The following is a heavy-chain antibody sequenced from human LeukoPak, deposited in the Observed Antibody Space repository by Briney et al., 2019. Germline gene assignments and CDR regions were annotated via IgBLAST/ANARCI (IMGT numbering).Heavy chain of an antibody. Sequence: SETLSLTCAVYGGSFSGYYWSWIRQPPGKGLEWIGEINHSGSTNYNPSLKSRVTISVDTSKNQFSLKLSSVTAADTAVYYCARHWYSSSWFDYWGQGTLVTVSS. D-gene: IGHD6-13*01. CDR1: GGSFSGYY. CDR3: ARHWYSSSWFDY. CDR2: INHSGST. V-gene: IGHV4-34*01. J-gene: IGHJ4*02.